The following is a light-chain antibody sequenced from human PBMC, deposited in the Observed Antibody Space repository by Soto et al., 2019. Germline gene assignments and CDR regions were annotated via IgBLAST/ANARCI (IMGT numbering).Light chain of an antibody. CDR3: LLSYNGTYV. V-gene: IGLV7-46*01. Sequence: QAVVTQEPSLAVSRGGTVTLTCCSSTGAVTNGHYPYWFQQKPGQAPRTLIYDTTNRHSWTPARFSGSLLGGKAALTLSGAQPEDEAEYYGLLSYNGTYVFAKGTKVTVL. CDR1: TGAVTNGHY. CDR2: DTT. J-gene: IGLJ1*01.